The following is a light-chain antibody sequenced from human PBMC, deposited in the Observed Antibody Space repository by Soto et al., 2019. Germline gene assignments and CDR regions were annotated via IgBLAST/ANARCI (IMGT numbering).Light chain of an antibody. CDR3: QQYGSSPLT. V-gene: IGKV3-20*01. CDR2: GAS. CDR1: LSVSSSY. Sequence: EIVLTQSPGTLSLSPGERATLSCRASLSVSSSYLAWYQQKPGQAPRLLIYGASSRATGIPDRFSGSGSGTDFNLTISRLEPEDVAVYYCQQYGSSPLTFGGGTKVEIK. J-gene: IGKJ4*01.